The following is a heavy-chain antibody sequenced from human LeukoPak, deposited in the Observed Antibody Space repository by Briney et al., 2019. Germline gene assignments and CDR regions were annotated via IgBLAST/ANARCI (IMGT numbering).Heavy chain of an antibody. D-gene: IGHD3-9*01. V-gene: IGHV7-4-1*02. CDR1: GYTFTSYA. CDR3: ARHGAANYAIFSNWFDP. Sequence: ASVKVSCKASGYTFTSYAMNWVRQAPGQGLEWMGWINTNTGNPTYAQGFTGRFVFSLDTSVSTAYLQISSLKAEDTAVYYCARHGAANYAIFSNWFDPWGQGTLVTVSS. CDR2: INTNTGNP. J-gene: IGHJ5*02.